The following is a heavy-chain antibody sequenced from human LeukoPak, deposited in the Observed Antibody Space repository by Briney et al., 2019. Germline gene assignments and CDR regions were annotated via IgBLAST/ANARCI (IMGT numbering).Heavy chain of an antibody. CDR1: GFSFISYW. J-gene: IGHJ4*02. CDR3: AGCAGNSCYFDS. Sequence: GGSLRLSCAASGFSFISYWMSWVRQAPGKGLGWVANRKQDGSAKNYVDSVKGRFTISRDNAKNSLYLQLNSLRAEDTAVYYCAGCAGNSCYFDSWGQGTLVIVSS. D-gene: IGHD1-1*01. CDR2: RKQDGSAK. V-gene: IGHV3-7*01.